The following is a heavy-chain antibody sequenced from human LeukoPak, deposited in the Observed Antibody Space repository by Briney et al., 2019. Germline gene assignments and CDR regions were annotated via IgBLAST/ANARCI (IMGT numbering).Heavy chain of an antibody. CDR3: ARDYTEPPYYYDSSGYL. D-gene: IGHD3-22*01. J-gene: IGHJ4*02. CDR2: INHSGST. CDR1: GGSISSYY. Sequence: SETLSLTCTVSGGSISSYYWSWIRQPPGKGLEWIGEINHSGSTNYNPSLKSRVTISVDTSKNQFSLKLSSMTAADTAVYYCARDYTEPPYYYDSSGYLWGQGTLVTVSS. V-gene: IGHV4-34*01.